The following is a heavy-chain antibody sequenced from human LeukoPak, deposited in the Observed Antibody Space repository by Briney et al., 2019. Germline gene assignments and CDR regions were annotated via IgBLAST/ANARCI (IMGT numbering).Heavy chain of an antibody. CDR1: GGSIRSGGYY. D-gene: IGHD3-16*01. CDR3: SRGRVQLGGYYYMDV. Sequence: PSETLSLTCPASGGSIRSGGYYWGWIRQPPGKGLEWIGSIYYSGSTYYNPSLKTRVTMSVDTSKNQFSLKLSSVTAADTAVYYCSRGRVQLGGYYYMDVWGKGTTVTISS. V-gene: IGHV4-39*01. CDR2: IYYSGST. J-gene: IGHJ6*03.